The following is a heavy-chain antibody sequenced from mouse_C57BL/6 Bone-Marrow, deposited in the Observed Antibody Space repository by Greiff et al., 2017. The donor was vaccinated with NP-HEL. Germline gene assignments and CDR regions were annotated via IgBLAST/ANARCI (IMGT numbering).Heavy chain of an antibody. Sequence: QVQLQESGPGLVAPSQSLSITCTVSGFSLTSYGVSWVRQPPGKGLEWLGVIWGDGSTNYHSALISRLSLSKDKSKGQVFLKLNSLQTDDTATYYCAKPAGSSPYYAMDYWGQGTSVTVSS. D-gene: IGHD1-1*01. CDR1: GFSLTSYG. J-gene: IGHJ4*01. CDR3: AKPAGSSPYYAMDY. V-gene: IGHV2-3*01. CDR2: IWGDGST.